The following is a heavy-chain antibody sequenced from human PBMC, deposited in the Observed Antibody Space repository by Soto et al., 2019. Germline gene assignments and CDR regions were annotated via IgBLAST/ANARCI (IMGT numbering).Heavy chain of an antibody. CDR2: INAGNGNT. V-gene: IGHV1-3*01. Sequence: GASVKVSCKASGYTFTSYAMHWVRQAPGQRLGWMGWINAGNGNTKYSQKFQGRVTITRDTSASTAYMELSSLRSEDTAVYYCAREDNWNYRGAYYGMDVWGQGTTVTVSS. J-gene: IGHJ6*02. D-gene: IGHD1-7*01. CDR3: AREDNWNYRGAYYGMDV. CDR1: GYTFTSYA.